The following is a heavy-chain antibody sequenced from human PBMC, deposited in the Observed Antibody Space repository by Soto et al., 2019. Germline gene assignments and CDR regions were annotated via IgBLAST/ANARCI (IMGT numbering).Heavy chain of an antibody. J-gene: IGHJ6*02. Sequence: EASVKVSCKASGFTFTSSAVQWVRQARGQRLEWIGWIVVGSGNTNYEQKFQERVTITRDMSTSTAYMELSSLRSEDTAVYYCAAPAGRFGEQVYYYYGMDVWGQGTTVTVSS. CDR1: GFTFTSSA. D-gene: IGHD3-10*01. CDR2: IVVGSGNT. V-gene: IGHV1-58*01. CDR3: AAPAGRFGEQVYYYYGMDV.